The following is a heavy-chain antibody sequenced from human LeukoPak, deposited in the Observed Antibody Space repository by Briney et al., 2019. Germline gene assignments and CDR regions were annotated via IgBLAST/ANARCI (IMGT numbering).Heavy chain of an antibody. D-gene: IGHD1-26*01. CDR2: IYYSGST. J-gene: IGHJ4*02. CDR1: GGSISSYY. Sequence: SETLSLTCTVSGGSISSYYWSWIRQPPGKGLEWIGYIYYSGSTNYNPPLKSRVTISVDTSKKQFSLKLTSVTAADTAAYYCARDGYSAIDYWGQGTLVTVSS. CDR3: ARDGYSAIDY. V-gene: IGHV4-59*01.